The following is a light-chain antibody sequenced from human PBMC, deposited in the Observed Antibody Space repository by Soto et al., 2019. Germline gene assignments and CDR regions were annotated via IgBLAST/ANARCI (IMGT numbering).Light chain of an antibody. Sequence: GLTQSPGTLSLSPGERATLSCRASQSVSSSYLAWYQQKPGQAPRLLIYGASNRATGIPDRFSGSGSGTDFTLTISRLEPEDFAVYYCQQYGNSPYTFGQGTKVDNK. CDR2: GAS. V-gene: IGKV3-20*01. CDR3: QQYGNSPYT. J-gene: IGKJ2*01. CDR1: QSVSSSY.